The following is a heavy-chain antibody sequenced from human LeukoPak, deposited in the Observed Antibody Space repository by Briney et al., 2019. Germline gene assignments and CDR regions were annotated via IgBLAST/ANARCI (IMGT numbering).Heavy chain of an antibody. CDR1: GFTFSSYA. V-gene: IGHV3-30*04. CDR2: ISYNGGRK. D-gene: IGHD3-22*01. J-gene: IGHJ4*02. Sequence: GGSLRLSCAASGFTFSSYAMSWVRQAPGKGLEGVALISYNGGRKDYADSVKGQFTIDRDNSKNTVYLQMNSLRPDDTAIYFCARQEARNYYYEGLDYWGQGTLVTVSS. CDR3: ARQEARNYYYEGLDY.